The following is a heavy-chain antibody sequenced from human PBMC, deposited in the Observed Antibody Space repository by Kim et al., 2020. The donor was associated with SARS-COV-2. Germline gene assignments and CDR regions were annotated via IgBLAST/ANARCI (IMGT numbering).Heavy chain of an antibody. CDR3: ARDGRYCSSTSCYDYYGRDV. D-gene: IGHD2-2*01. CDR2: INPNSGGT. V-gene: IGHV1-2*06. J-gene: IGHJ6*02. CDR1: GYTFTGYY. Sequence: ASVKVSCKASGYTFTGYYMHWVRQAPGQGLEWMGRINPNSGGTNYAQKFQGRVTMTRDTSISTAYMELSRLRSDDTAVYYCARDGRYCSSTSCYDYYGRDVWGQGATVTVSS.